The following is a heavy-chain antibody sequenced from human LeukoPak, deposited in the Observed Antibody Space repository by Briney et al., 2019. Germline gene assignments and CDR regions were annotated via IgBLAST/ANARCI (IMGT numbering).Heavy chain of an antibody. CDR2: IYTRGST. V-gene: IGHV4-4*07. Sequence: SETLSLTCTVSGGSINNYYWSWIRQPAGKGLEWIGRIYTRGSTNYNPSLKSRVTMSVDTSKNQFSLTLSSVTAADTAVYYCARGRCCSADICSGGDAFDIWGQGAMVSVSS. D-gene: IGHD2-15*01. CDR3: ARGRCCSADICSGGDAFDI. CDR1: GGSINNYY. J-gene: IGHJ3*02.